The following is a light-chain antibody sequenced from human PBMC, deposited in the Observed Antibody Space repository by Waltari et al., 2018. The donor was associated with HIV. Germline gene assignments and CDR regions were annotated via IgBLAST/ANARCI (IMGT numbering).Light chain of an antibody. J-gene: IGKJ2*01. CDR2: SAS. Sequence: DIVMTQSPPTLSVSPGTTSTLSRRASQSVSSNLAWYQQKAGQTPRLLIYSASTRATGIPPRFSGSGSGTRFALTITSVQPEDVAEYYCQQYNDWPWFTFGQGTKLEIK. V-gene: IGKV3-15*01. CDR1: QSVSSN. CDR3: QQYNDWPWFT.